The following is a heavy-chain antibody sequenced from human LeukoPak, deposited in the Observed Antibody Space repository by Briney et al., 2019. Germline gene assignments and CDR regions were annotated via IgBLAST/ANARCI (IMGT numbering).Heavy chain of an antibody. D-gene: IGHD6-13*01. J-gene: IGHJ4*02. V-gene: IGHV4-61*02. CDR1: GGSISSGSHY. CDR2: IYTSGST. Sequence: PSQTLSLTCTVSGGSISSGSHYWNWIRQPAGKGLEWIGRIYTSGSTNYNPSLKSRVTISVDTSKNQFSLKLNSVTAADTAVYYCASVARSLSSSSEDCWGQGTLVTVSS. CDR3: ASVARSLSSSSEDC.